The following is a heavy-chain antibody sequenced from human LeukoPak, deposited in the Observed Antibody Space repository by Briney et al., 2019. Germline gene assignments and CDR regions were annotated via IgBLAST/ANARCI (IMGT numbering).Heavy chain of an antibody. D-gene: IGHD6-13*01. CDR2: MYYSGST. CDR1: GGSISSSTYY. Sequence: SETLSLTCTVSGGSISSSTYYWGWIRQPPGKGLEWIGSMYYSGSTYYNPSLKSRVTIPVDTSKNQFSLKLSSATAADTALYYCASYSSSWYGFDYWGQGTLVTVSS. J-gene: IGHJ4*02. CDR3: ASYSSSWYGFDY. V-gene: IGHV4-39*07.